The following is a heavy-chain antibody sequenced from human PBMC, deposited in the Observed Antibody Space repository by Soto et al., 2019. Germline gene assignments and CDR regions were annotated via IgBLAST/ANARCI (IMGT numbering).Heavy chain of an antibody. Sequence: SETLSLTCAVYGGSFSGYYWTWIRQPPGTGLEWIGEINHSGSTNYNPSLKSRVTISVDTSKNQFSLKLSSVTAADTAVYYCARGGQQQLDDNWFDPWGQGTPVTVSS. CDR2: INHSGST. CDR1: GGSFSGYY. D-gene: IGHD6-13*01. CDR3: ARGGQQQLDDNWFDP. V-gene: IGHV4-34*01. J-gene: IGHJ5*02.